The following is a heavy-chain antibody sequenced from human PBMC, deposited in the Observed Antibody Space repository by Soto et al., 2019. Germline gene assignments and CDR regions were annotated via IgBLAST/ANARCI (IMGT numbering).Heavy chain of an antibody. CDR2: IYYSGST. CDR1: GGSISSYY. Sequence: PSETLSLTCTVSGGSISSYYWSWIRQPPGKGLEWIGYIYYSGSTNYNPSLKSRVTISVDTSKNQFSLKLSSVTAADTAVYYCARFPRYYYYGMDVWGQGTTVTVSS. J-gene: IGHJ6*02. CDR3: ARFPRYYYYGMDV. V-gene: IGHV4-59*01.